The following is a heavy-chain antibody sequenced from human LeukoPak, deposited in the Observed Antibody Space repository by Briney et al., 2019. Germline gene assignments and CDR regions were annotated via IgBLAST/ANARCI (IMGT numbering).Heavy chain of an antibody. V-gene: IGHV3-48*02. CDR1: EFTFSRLN. Sequence: GGSLRLSCTASEFTFSRLNMNWVRQAPGKGLEWVSYISSSSSSIYYADSVKGRFTVSRDNANTSLYLQMNSLRDEDTAVYYCASSPGLDVWGQGTTVTVSS. CDR2: ISSSSSSI. J-gene: IGHJ6*02. CDR3: ASSPGLDV.